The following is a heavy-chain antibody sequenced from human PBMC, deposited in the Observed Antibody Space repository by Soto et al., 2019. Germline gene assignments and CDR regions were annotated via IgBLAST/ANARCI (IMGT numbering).Heavy chain of an antibody. CDR1: GYTFTSYD. D-gene: IGHD6-19*01. CDR3: TRWGRSGWDTGFY. V-gene: IGHV1-8*01. Sequence: QVQLVQSGAEVKKTGASVKVSCKASGYTFTSYDMTWVRQAPGQGIEWLGRMNPSNGKVDYGQDFQGRVTRTRDSSVSTAYIELTSLRSEDTAVYYCTRWGRSGWDTGFYWGHGTLVTVSS. J-gene: IGHJ4*01. CDR2: MNPSNGKV.